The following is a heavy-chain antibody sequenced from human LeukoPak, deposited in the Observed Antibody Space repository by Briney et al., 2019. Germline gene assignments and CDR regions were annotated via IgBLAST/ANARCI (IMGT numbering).Heavy chain of an antibody. V-gene: IGHV5-51*01. CDR1: GSSFTNQW. CDR2: IYPADSDT. D-gene: IGHD3-10*01. Sequence: GESLKISCKGSGSSFTNQWIGWVRQLPGKGLEWMGIIYPADSDTRYSPSFQGQVTISADKSISTAYLQWSSLKASDTAMYYCARISGGSGSYYKVYYYYYMDVWGKGTTVTISS. CDR3: ARISGGSGSYYKVYYYYYMDV. J-gene: IGHJ6*03.